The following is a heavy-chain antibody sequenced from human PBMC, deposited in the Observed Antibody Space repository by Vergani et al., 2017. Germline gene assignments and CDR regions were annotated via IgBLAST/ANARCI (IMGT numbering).Heavy chain of an antibody. CDR3: AKDLGTSSGGGGFDP. CDR1: GFTSAGYA. CDR2: ISWNSNSI. D-gene: IGHD6-6*01. Sequence: EVQLEESGGGLVLPGRSLRLSCVASGFTSAGYAMHWVRQAPGKGLDWVSGISWNSNSIGYADSVKGRFTISRDNAKNSLYWQMNRLGAEDTALYYCAKDLGTSSGGGGFDPWGQGTLVTVSS. J-gene: IGHJ5*02. V-gene: IGHV3-9*02.